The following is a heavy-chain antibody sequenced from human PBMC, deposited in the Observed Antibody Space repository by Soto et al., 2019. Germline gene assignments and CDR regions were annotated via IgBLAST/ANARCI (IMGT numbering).Heavy chain of an antibody. CDR1: GGSISSGGYY. D-gene: IGHD1-26*01. CDR2: IYYSGST. V-gene: IGHV4-31*03. Sequence: QVQLQESGPGLVKPSQTLSLTCTVSGGSISSGGYYWSWIRQHPGKGLEWIGYIYYSGSTYYNPSLTTRVTISVDTSKTQFSLKLSSVTAADTAVYYCAGIYSGSPGGTLRYWGQGTLVTVSS. CDR3: AGIYSGSPGGTLRY. J-gene: IGHJ4*02.